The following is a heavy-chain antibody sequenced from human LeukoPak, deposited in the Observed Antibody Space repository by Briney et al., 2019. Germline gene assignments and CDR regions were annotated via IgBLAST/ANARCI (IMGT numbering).Heavy chain of an antibody. V-gene: IGHV6-1*01. CDR1: GDSVSSNSTA. CDR3: ARDHSSGWYTNWFDP. D-gene: IGHD6-19*01. Sequence: SQTLSLTCAISGDSVSSNSTAWNWIRPSPSSGLEWLGRTYYRSKWYNDYAVSVKSRITINPDTSKNQFSLQLNSVSPEDTAVYYCARDHSSGWYTNWFDPWGQGTLVTVSS. CDR2: TYYRSKWYN. J-gene: IGHJ5*02.